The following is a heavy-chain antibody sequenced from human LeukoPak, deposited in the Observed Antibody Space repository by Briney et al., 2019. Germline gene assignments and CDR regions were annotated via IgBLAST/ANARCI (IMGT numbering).Heavy chain of an antibody. D-gene: IGHD1/OR15-1a*01. CDR2: IYYSGST. CDR1: GDSVSSSNYY. CDR3: ARLNKAGWFDP. Sequence: SETLSLTCTVSGDSVSSSNYYWAWIRQPPGKGLEWIGNIYYSGSTYYNPSLKSRLTISVDTSKNQFSLKLTSVTAADTAVYYCARLNKAGWFDPWGQGTLVTVSS. V-gene: IGHV4-39*01. J-gene: IGHJ5*02.